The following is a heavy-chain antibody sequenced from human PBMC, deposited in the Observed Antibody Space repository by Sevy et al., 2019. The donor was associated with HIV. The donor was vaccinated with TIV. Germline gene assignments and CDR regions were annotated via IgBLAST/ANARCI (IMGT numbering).Heavy chain of an antibody. Sequence: ASVKVSCKASGYTFTSYGINWVRQAPGQGLEWMGWISANNGNTNYAQKLQGRVTMTTDTSTSTAYMELRSLRSDDTAVYYCARPEAVAGHYYFDYWGQGTLVTVSS. CDR1: GYTFTSYG. J-gene: IGHJ4*02. CDR3: ARPEAVAGHYYFDY. D-gene: IGHD6-19*01. V-gene: IGHV1-18*01. CDR2: ISANNGNT.